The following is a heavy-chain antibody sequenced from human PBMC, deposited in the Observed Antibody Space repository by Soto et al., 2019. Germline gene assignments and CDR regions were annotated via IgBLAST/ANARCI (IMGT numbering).Heavy chain of an antibody. CDR3: ARDKWYYYDSSGSSV. D-gene: IGHD3-22*01. CDR2: IIPIFGTA. Sequence: KSTASVKVSCKASGGTFSSYAISWVRQAPGQELEWMGGIIPIFGTANYAKKFQGRVTITADESTSTAYMELSSLRSEDTAVYYCARDKWYYYDSSGSSVWGQGTMVTVSS. J-gene: IGHJ3*01. V-gene: IGHV1-69*13. CDR1: GGTFSSYA.